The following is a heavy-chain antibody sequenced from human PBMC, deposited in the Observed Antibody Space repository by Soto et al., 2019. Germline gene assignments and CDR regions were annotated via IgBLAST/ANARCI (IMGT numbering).Heavy chain of an antibody. CDR2: IYSSGST. CDR1: GFTFSSND. Sequence: EVQLVESGGGLIQPGGSLRLSCAASGFTFSSNDMNWVRQAPGKGLEWVSLIYSSGSTSYADSVKGRFTISRDNSKNTLYLQMSSLRAEDTAVYYSATRPLLPGAPWGQGTMVTVSS. V-gene: IGHV3-53*01. J-gene: IGHJ3*01. CDR3: ATRPLLPGAP. D-gene: IGHD3-22*01.